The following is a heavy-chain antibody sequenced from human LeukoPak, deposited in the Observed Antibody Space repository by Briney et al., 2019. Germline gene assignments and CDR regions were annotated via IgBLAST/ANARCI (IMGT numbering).Heavy chain of an antibody. CDR1: GFTFSSYG. D-gene: IGHD2-2*01. J-gene: IGHJ4*02. CDR3: AKGPPRYCSSTSCYYYFDY. V-gene: IGHV3-30*02. CDR2: IRYDGSNK. Sequence: PGGSLRLSCAASGFTFSSYGMHWVRQAPGKGLEWVAFIRYDGSNKYYADSVKGRFTISRDNSKNTLYLQMNSLRVEDTAVYYCAKGPPRYCSSTSCYYYFDYWGQGTLVTVSS.